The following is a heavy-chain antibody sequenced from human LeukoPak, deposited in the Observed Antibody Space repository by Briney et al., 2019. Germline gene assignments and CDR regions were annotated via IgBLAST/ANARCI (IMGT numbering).Heavy chain of an antibody. J-gene: IGHJ4*02. CDR2: IIPIFGTA. CDR3: ARASGSYSADFDY. V-gene: IGHV1-69*05. Sequence: SVKVSCKASGGTFSSYAISWVRQAPGQGLEWMGGIIPIFGTANYAQKFQGRVTITTDESTSTACMELSSLRSEDTAVYYCARASGSYSADFDYWGQGTLVTVSS. CDR1: GGTFSSYA. D-gene: IGHD1-26*01.